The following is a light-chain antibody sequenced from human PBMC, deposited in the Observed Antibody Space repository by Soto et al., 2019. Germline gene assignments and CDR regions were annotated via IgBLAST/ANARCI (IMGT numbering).Light chain of an antibody. V-gene: IGLV2-8*01. Sequence: QSVLTQPPSASGSPGQSVTISCTGTSSDVGGYNYVSWYQQYPGRAPKLMIYEVTKRPSGVPDRFSGYKSGNTASLTVSGLQAEDEADYSCSSYAASNNFYFVFGGGTKLTVL. J-gene: IGLJ3*02. CDR1: SSDVGGYNY. CDR2: EVT. CDR3: SSYAASNNFYFV.